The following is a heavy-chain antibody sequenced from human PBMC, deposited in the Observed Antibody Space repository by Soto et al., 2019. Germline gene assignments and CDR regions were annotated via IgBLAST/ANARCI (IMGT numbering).Heavy chain of an antibody. CDR1: GFTFSSYG. Sequence: PGGSLRLSCAASGFTFSSYGMSWVRQAPGKGLEWVSAISGSGGSTYYADSVKGRFTIFRDNSKNTLYLQMNSLRAEDTAVYYCAKDQGYSSSWSFDYWGQGPLVTVSS. V-gene: IGHV3-23*01. J-gene: IGHJ4*02. CDR3: AKDQGYSSSWSFDY. CDR2: ISGSGGST. D-gene: IGHD6-13*01.